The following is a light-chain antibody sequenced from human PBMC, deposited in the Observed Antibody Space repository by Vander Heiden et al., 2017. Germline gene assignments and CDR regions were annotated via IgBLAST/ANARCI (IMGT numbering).Light chain of an antibody. CDR3: RQALQTTGT. CDR2: LGS. Sequence: DIVMTQSPLFLPVIPGEPASISCRTSQRLLHSDGYSYLEWYLQKPGQSPQHLIYLGSNRASRGPDRFSGSGSGTEFTLKISRMEAEDVGIYYCRQALQTTGTFGRGTKVEIK. CDR1: QRLLHSDGYSY. J-gene: IGKJ4*02. V-gene: IGKV2-28*01.